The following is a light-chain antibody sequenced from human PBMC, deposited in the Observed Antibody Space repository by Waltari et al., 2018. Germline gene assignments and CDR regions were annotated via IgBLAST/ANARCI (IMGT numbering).Light chain of an antibody. J-gene: IGLJ2*01. CDR2: LNSDGSH. Sequence: QLVLTQSPSASASLGPSVKLTCPLSVGLSTFPIAWQQQQPEKGPRDLMKLNSDGSHNKGDGIPDRFSGSSSGAERYLTISSLQSEDEAVYYCQTWDTGIHVLFGGGTKLTVL. CDR3: QTWDTGIHVL. CDR1: VGLSTFP. V-gene: IGLV4-69*01.